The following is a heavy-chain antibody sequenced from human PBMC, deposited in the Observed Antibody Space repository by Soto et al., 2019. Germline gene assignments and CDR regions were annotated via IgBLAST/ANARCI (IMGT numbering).Heavy chain of an antibody. D-gene: IGHD3-10*01. CDR1: GYSFTTYL. J-gene: IGHJ3*02. V-gene: IGHV5-10-1*01. CDR2: IHPSDSYT. CDR3: SSRSGGDGFDM. Sequence: VQLVQSGAEVKKPGESLRISCKGSGYSFTTYLITWVRQMPGKGLEWMGRIHPSDSYTNYSPSFQGHVTISVDKSISTAYLHWSSLKASDTAIYYCSSRSGGDGFDMWGQGTMVTVSS.